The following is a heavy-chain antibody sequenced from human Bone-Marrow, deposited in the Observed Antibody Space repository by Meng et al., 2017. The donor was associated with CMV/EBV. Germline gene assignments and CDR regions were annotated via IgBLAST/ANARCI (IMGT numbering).Heavy chain of an antibody. CDR2: ISSSSSTI. D-gene: IGHD3-3*01. J-gene: IGHJ6*02. CDR3: ARVEWGGYPYYYYYYGMDV. Sequence: GGSLRLSCAASGFTFSSYSMNWVRQAPGKGLEWVSYISSSSSTIYYADSVKGRFTISRDNAKNSLYLQMNNLRAEDTAVYYCARVEWGGYPYYYYYYGMDVWGQGTTVTVSS. CDR1: GFTFSSYS. V-gene: IGHV3-48*04.